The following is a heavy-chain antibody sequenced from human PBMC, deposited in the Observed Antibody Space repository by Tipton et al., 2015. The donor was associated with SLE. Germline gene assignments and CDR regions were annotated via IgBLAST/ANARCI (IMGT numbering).Heavy chain of an antibody. V-gene: IGHV4-4*02. Sequence: TLSLTCAVSGGSISSSNWWSWVRQPPGKGLEWIGEIYHSGSTNYNPSLKSRVTISVDKSKNQFSLKLSSVTAADTAVYYCARDLRVYSSGWFFDYWGQGTLVTVSS. CDR1: GGSISSSNW. CDR2: IYHSGST. CDR3: ARDLRVYSSGWFFDY. J-gene: IGHJ4*02. D-gene: IGHD6-19*01.